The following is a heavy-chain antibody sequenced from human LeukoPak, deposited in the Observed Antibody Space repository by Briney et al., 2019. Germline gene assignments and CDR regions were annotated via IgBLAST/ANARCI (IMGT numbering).Heavy chain of an antibody. CDR2: INPSGGST. J-gene: IGHJ6*02. CDR3: ARPLYSSSSSYYGMDV. CDR1: GYTFTSYY. Sequence: ASVKVSCKASGYTFTSYYMHWVRQAHGQGLEWMGIINPSGGSTSYAQKFQGRVTMTRDTSTSTVYMELSSLRSEDTAVYYCARPLYSSSSSYYGMDVWGQGTTVTVSS. V-gene: IGHV1-46*01. D-gene: IGHD6-6*01.